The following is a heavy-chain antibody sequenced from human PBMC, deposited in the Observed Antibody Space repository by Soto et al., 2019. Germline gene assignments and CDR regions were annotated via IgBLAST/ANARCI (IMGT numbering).Heavy chain of an antibody. J-gene: IGHJ1*01. Sequence: SETLSLTCALSGGSFSNYYWTWIRQSPGKGLEWIGEILHTGSTNYNPSLGSRVTISIDTSKKQFSLNLTSVTAADTAVYYCARQPGIPTTGYWGQGTPVPVYS. D-gene: IGHD6-13*01. CDR1: GGSFSNYY. V-gene: IGHV4-34*12. CDR3: ARQPGIPTTGY. CDR2: ILHTGST.